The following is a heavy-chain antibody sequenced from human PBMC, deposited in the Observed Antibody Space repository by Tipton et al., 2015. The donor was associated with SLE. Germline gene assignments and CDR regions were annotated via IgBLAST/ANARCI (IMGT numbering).Heavy chain of an antibody. Sequence: TLSLTCTVSGGSISSYYWGWIRQPAGKGLEWIGRIYTSGSTNYNPSLKSRVTMSVDTSKNQFSLKLSSVTAADTAVYYCARAGITGTSFFDYWGQGTLVTVSS. CDR2: IYTSGST. V-gene: IGHV4-4*07. J-gene: IGHJ4*02. D-gene: IGHD1-20*01. CDR3: ARAGITGTSFFDY. CDR1: GGSISSYY.